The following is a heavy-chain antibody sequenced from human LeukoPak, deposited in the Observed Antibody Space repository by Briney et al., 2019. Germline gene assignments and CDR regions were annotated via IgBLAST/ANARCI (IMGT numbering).Heavy chain of an antibody. D-gene: IGHD5-18*01. CDR3: ATGVAIQLWYHFDY. V-gene: IGHV1-24*01. J-gene: IGHJ4*02. Sequence: ASVKVSCKVSGYTLTELSMHWVRQAPGKGLEWMGGFDPEDGETIYAQKFQGRVAMTEDTSTDTAYMELSSLRSEDTAVYYCATGVAIQLWYHFDYWGQGTLVTVSS. CDR2: FDPEDGET. CDR1: GYTLTELS.